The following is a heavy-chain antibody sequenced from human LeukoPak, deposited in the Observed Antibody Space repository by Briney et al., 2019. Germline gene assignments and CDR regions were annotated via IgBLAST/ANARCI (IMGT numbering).Heavy chain of an antibody. D-gene: IGHD3-22*01. V-gene: IGHV4-34*01. J-gene: IGHJ3*02. CDR2: INHRGSA. Sequence: SETLSLTCAVYGGSFSGYYWSWIRQPPGKGLEWIGEINHRGSANYNPSLKSRVTISVDTSKNQFSLKLRSVTAADTAVYYCARVGGITMIVVLITDAFDIWGQGTMVTVSS. CDR1: GGSFSGYY. CDR3: ARVGGITMIVVLITDAFDI.